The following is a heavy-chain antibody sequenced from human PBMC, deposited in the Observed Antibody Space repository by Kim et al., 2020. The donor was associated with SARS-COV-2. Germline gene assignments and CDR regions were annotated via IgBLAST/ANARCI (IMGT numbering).Heavy chain of an antibody. CDR3: ARARVGATWFDP. CDR1: GGSISSYY. V-gene: IGHV4-59*13. D-gene: IGHD1-26*01. Sequence: SETLSLTCTVSGGSISSYYWSWIRQPPGKGLEWIGYIYYSGSTNYNPSLKSRVTISVDTSKNQFSLKLSSVTAADTAVYYCARARVGATWFDPWGQGTLVTVSS. CDR2: IYYSGST. J-gene: IGHJ5*02.